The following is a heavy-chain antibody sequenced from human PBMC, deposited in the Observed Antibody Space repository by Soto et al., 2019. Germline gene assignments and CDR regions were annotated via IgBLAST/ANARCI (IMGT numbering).Heavy chain of an antibody. J-gene: IGHJ2*01. CDR1: GGSISSYY. Sequence: SETLSLTCTVSGGSISSYYWSWIRQPPGKGLEWIGYIYYSGSTNYNPSLKSRVTISVDTSKNQFSLKLSSVTAADTAVYYCARVSVVSNWYFDLWGRGTLVTAPQ. CDR2: IYYSGST. D-gene: IGHD2-21*01. V-gene: IGHV4-59*01. CDR3: ARVSVVSNWYFDL.